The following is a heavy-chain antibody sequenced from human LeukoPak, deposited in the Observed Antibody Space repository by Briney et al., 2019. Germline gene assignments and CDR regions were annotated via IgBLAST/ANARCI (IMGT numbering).Heavy chain of an antibody. Sequence: PSETLSLTCAVYGGSFRGYYWSWIWQPPGKGLEWIGYIYYSGSTNYNPSLKSRVTISVDTSKNQFSLKLSSVTAADTAVYYCAREGGLAHFDYWGQGTLVTVSS. V-gene: IGHV4-59*01. D-gene: IGHD3-16*01. CDR3: AREGGLAHFDY. J-gene: IGHJ4*02. CDR2: IYYSGST. CDR1: GGSFRGYY.